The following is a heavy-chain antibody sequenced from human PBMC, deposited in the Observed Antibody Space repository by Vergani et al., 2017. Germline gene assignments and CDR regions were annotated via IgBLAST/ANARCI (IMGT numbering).Heavy chain of an antibody. J-gene: IGHJ4*02. D-gene: IGHD5-12*01. CDR2: INAGNGNT. V-gene: IGHV1-3*01. CDR3: ARDLGNSGYDYDY. Sequence: QVQLVQSGAEVKKPGASVKVSCKASGYTFTSYAMHWVRQAPGQRLEWMGWINAGNGNTKYSQKFQGRVTITADKSTSTAYMELSSLRSEDTAVYYCARDLGNSGYDYDYWGQGTLVTVSS. CDR1: GYTFTSYA.